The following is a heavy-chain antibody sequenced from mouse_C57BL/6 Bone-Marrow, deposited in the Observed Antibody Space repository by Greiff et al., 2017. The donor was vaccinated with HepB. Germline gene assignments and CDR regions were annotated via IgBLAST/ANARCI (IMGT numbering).Heavy chain of an antibody. D-gene: IGHD1-1*01. V-gene: IGHV1-61*01. Sequence: QVQLQQPGAELVRPGSSVKLSCKASGYTFTSYWMDWVKQRPGQGLEWIGNIYPSDSETHYNQKFKDKATLTVDKSSSTAYMQLSSLTSEDSAVYSCARGSTVVAPSMAMDYWGQGTSVTVSS. J-gene: IGHJ4*01. CDR3: ARGSTVVAPSMAMDY. CDR2: IYPSDSET. CDR1: GYTFTSYW.